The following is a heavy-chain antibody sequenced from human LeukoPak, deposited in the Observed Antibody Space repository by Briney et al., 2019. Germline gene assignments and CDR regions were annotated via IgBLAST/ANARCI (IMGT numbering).Heavy chain of an antibody. CDR3: AYSSGFQQR. D-gene: IGHD3-22*01. CDR1: GGSFSDFY. Sequence: PSETLSLTCAVYGGSFSDFYCSWFRQPPGKGLEWIGEINHSGSTDYNPSLKGRVTISVDTSKNQFSLRLNSVTAADTAVYFCAYSSGFQQRWGQGTLVTVSS. CDR2: INHSGST. J-gene: IGHJ1*01. V-gene: IGHV4-34*01.